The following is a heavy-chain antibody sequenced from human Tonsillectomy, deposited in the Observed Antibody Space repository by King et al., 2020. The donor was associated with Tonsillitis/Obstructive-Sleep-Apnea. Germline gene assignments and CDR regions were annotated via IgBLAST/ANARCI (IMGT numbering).Heavy chain of an antibody. Sequence: VQLVESGAEVKKPGASVKVSCTASGYTFTGYYIHWVRQAPGQGLEWMGRINPNTGGTNYAQKFQGRVTVTRDTSINTVYMELSRLRSDDTAVYYCARQPDTFDIWGQGTMVTVSS. CDR3: ARQPDTFDI. CDR2: INPNTGGT. V-gene: IGHV1-2*06. CDR1: GYTFTGYY. J-gene: IGHJ3*02.